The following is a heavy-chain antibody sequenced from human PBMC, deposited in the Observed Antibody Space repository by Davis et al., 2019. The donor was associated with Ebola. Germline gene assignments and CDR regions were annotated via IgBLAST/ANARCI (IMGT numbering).Heavy chain of an antibody. J-gene: IGHJ4*02. V-gene: IGHV3-43D*03. CDR2: ISWDGRST. D-gene: IGHD3-22*01. Sequence: GESLKISCVASGFTFSRYDMNWVRQAPGKGLEWVSLISWDGRSTAYGDSVRDRFTISRDNSGNFLYLQMNGLRVEDSALYYCTAYDSTFRNYWGQGTLVTVSS. CDR3: TAYDSTFRNY. CDR1: GFTFSRYD.